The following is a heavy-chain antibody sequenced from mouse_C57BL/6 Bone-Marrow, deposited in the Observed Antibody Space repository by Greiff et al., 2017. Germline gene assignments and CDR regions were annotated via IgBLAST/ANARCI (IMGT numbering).Heavy chain of an antibody. CDR3: ARIYCKGD. V-gene: IGHV1-59*01. J-gene: IGHJ2*01. CDR2: IDPSDSYT. Sequence: VQLQQPGAELVRPGTSVKLSCKASGYTFTSYWMHWVKQRPGQGLEWIGVIDPSDSYTNYNQKFKGKATLTVDTSSSTAYMQLSILTSEDSAVYYGARIYCKGDWGPGTTLTVSS. CDR1: GYTFTSYW. D-gene: IGHD1-3*01.